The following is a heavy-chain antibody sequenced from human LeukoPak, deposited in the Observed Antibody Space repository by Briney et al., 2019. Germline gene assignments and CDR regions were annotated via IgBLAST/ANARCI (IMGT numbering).Heavy chain of an antibody. Sequence: ASVKVSCKASGYTFTGYYMHWVRPAPGQGLEWMGWINPNSGGTNYAQKFQGRVTMTRDTSISTAYMELSRLISDDTALYYCARCVYDILSGHYPIDYWGQGTLVTVSS. CDR3: ARCVYDILSGHYPIDY. D-gene: IGHD3-9*01. CDR2: INPNSGGT. J-gene: IGHJ4*02. V-gene: IGHV1-2*02. CDR1: GYTFTGYY.